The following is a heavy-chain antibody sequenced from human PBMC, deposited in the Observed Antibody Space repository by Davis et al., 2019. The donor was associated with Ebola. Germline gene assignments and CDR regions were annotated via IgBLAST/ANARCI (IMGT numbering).Heavy chain of an antibody. D-gene: IGHD3-22*01. Sequence: SETLSLTCAVSGGSISSGGYSWSWIRQPPGKGLEWIGYIYHSGSTYYNPSLKSRVTISVDRSKNQFSLKLSSVTAADTAVYYCARDRLGYFDYWGQGTLVTVSS. V-gene: IGHV4-30-2*01. CDR3: ARDRLGYFDY. CDR1: GGSISSGGYS. CDR2: IYHSGST. J-gene: IGHJ4*02.